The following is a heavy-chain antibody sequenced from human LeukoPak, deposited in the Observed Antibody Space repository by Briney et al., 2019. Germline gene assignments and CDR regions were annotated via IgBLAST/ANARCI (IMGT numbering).Heavy chain of an antibody. D-gene: IGHD3-22*01. J-gene: IGHJ3*02. CDR2: IYYSGST. CDR3: ARRIDSWDSSGYQDYAFDI. V-gene: IGHV4-59*08. CDR1: GGSISSYY. Sequence: SETLSLTCTVSGGSISSYYWSWIRQPPGKGLEWIGYIYYSGSTNYNPSLKSRVTISVDTSKNQFSLKLSSVTAADTAVYYCARRIDSWDSSGYQDYAFDIWGQGTMVTVSS.